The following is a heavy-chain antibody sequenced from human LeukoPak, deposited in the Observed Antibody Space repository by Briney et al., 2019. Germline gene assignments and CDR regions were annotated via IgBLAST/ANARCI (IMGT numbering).Heavy chain of an antibody. J-gene: IGHJ4*02. CDR2: ISGSGHDI. V-gene: IGHV3-11*04. D-gene: IGHD1-26*01. CDR3: AREGQGKWELFGEVDY. Sequence: GGSLRLSCAASGFTFSDSYMTWVRQAPGKGVEWVAYISGSGHDINYSESAKGRFTISRDNAKNSLYLQMSSLRVEDTAVYYCAREGQGKWELFGEVDYWGQGILVTVSS. CDR1: GFTFSDSY.